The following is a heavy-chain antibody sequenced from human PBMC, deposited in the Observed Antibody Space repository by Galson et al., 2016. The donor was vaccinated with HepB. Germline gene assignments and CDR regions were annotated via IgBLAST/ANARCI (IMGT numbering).Heavy chain of an antibody. CDR2: IIPIFGSA. J-gene: IGHJ6*02. V-gene: IGHV1-69*13. CDR3: ARALLSGGTGHSYYFGMDV. D-gene: IGHD1-1*01. Sequence: SVKVSCKGSGGTFNNYTISWVRQAPGQGLEWMGGIIPIFGSADYAQKFLGRVSITADESTFTAYMFLTSLRSDDTAVYYCARALLSGGTGHSYYFGMDVWGQGTTVTVSS. CDR1: GGTFNNYT.